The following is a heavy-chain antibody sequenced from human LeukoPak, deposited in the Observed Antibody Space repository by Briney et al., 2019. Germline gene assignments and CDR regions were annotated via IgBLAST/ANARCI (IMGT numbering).Heavy chain of an antibody. J-gene: IGHJ6*04. CDR3: ARVYYGSGSYYVAYYGMDV. Sequence: GASVKVSCEASGYTFTSYGISWVRQAPGQGLEWMGWISAYNGNTNYAQKLQGRVTMTTDTSTSAAYMELRSLRSDDTAVYYCARVYYGSGSYYVAYYGMDVWGKGTTVTVSS. CDR1: GYTFTSYG. D-gene: IGHD3-10*01. CDR2: ISAYNGNT. V-gene: IGHV1-18*04.